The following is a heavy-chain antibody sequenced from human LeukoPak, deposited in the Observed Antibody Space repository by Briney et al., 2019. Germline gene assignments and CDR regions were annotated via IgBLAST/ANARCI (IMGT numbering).Heavy chain of an antibody. Sequence: SETLPLTCAVSGGSISSGGYSWSWIRQPPGKGLEWIGYIYHSGSTYYNPSLKSRVTISVDRSKNQFSLKLSSVTAADTAVYYCARGIAVAGPFDYWGQGTLVTVSP. CDR2: IYHSGST. CDR3: ARGIAVAGPFDY. J-gene: IGHJ4*02. CDR1: GGSISSGGYS. V-gene: IGHV4-30-2*01. D-gene: IGHD6-19*01.